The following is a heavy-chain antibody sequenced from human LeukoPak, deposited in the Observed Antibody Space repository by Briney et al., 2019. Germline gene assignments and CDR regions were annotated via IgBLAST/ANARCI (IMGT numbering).Heavy chain of an antibody. CDR1: GYTFTGYY. D-gene: IGHD6-13*01. V-gene: IGHV1-2*02. CDR2: INPNSGDT. J-gene: IGHJ4*02. Sequence: ALVQVSCKASGYTFTGYYMHWVRQAPGQGLEWMGWINPNSGDTNYAQKFQGRVTMTRDTSISTAYMELSSLRSDDTAVYYCARARYSTRWQSDFDYWGQGTLVTVSS. CDR3: ARARYSTRWQSDFDY.